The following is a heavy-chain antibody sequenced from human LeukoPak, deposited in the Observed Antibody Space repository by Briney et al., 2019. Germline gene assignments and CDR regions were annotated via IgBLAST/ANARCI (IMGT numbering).Heavy chain of an antibody. V-gene: IGHV3-21*01. CDR1: GSLRGYA. Sequence: GGSLRLSCEASGSLRGYAMSWVRQAPGKGLEWVLSISSSGSYMYYTDSVKGRFTISRDNARNSASLQMNSLRVEDTAIYFCARCALGVWADNYYMDVWGNGTTVIVSS. CDR3: ARCALGVWADNYYMDV. D-gene: IGHD3-16*01. J-gene: IGHJ6*03. CDR2: ISSSGSYM.